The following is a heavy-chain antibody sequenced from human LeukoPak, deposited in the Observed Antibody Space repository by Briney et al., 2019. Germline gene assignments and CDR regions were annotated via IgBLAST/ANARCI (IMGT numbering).Heavy chain of an antibody. CDR1: GGSISSYY. Sequence: PSETLSLTCTVSGGSISSYYWSWIRQPPGKGLEWIGYIYYSGNTNYNPSLKSRVTISVDTSKNQFSLKLSSVTAADTAVYYCARLYLLLQQLVFDYWGQGTLVTVSS. D-gene: IGHD6-13*01. CDR2: IYYSGNT. CDR3: ARLYLLLQQLVFDY. V-gene: IGHV4-59*08. J-gene: IGHJ4*02.